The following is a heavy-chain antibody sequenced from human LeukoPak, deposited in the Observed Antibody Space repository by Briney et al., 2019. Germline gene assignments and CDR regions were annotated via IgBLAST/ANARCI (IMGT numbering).Heavy chain of an antibody. CDR2: VNHSGST. J-gene: IGHJ4*02. V-gene: IGHV4-34*01. Sequence: PSETLSLTCAVYGGSFSGYYWSWIRQPPGKGLEWIGEVNHSGSTNYNPSLKSRVTISLDTSKNQFSLRVSSATAADTALYYCARDSPEYLGGYWGQGTLVTVSS. CDR1: GGSFSGYY. CDR3: ARDSPEYLGGY. D-gene: IGHD2-2*01.